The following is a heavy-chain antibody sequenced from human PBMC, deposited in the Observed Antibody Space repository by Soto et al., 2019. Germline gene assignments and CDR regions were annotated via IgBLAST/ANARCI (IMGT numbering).Heavy chain of an antibody. CDR2: IWYDGSNK. CDR1: GSIFSGYG. CDR3: ARDGIGGTVFRGFCDY. D-gene: IGHD1-7*01. V-gene: IGHV3-33*01. Sequence: QKYLVESGGGVVQPGGSRRLSCVASGSIFSGYGMHWVRQAPGKVLEWVAVIWYDGSNKYYADSVKGRFTISRDNSKNMLYLQMDSLRAEDTAVYYCARDGIGGTVFRGFCDYWGQGTLVTVSS. J-gene: IGHJ4*02.